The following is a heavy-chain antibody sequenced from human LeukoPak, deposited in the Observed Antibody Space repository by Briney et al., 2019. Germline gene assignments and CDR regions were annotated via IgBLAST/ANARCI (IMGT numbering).Heavy chain of an antibody. V-gene: IGHV1-2*02. CDR2: INPNSGGT. D-gene: IGHD3-10*01. J-gene: IGHJ5*02. CDR3: AREGRGLWFGDSVERWFDP. Sequence: ASVKVSCKASGYTFTGYYIHWVRQAPGQGLEWMGWINPNSGGTNYAQKFQGRVTMTRDTSISTAYMELSRLRSDDTAVYYCAREGRGLWFGDSVERWFDPWGQGTLVTVSS. CDR1: GYTFTGYY.